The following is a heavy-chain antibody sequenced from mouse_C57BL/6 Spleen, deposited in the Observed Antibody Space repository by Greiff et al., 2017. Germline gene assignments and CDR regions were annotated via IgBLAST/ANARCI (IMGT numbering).Heavy chain of an antibody. D-gene: IGHD2-12*01. CDR1: GYTFTSNW. V-gene: IGHV1-56*01. CDR3: ARDSDYAMDY. CDR2: IFPGSGST. Sequence: QVQLQQSGPELVRPGASVKISCKAPGYTFTSNWMQWVRQRPGQGLEWIGEIFPGSGSTYYNEKFKGKATLTVDTSSSTAYMQLSSLTSEDSAVYFCARDSDYAMDYWGQGTSVTVSS. J-gene: IGHJ4*01.